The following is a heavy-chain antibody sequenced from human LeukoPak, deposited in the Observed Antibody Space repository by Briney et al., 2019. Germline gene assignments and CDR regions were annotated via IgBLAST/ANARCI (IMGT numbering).Heavy chain of an antibody. CDR1: GGSISSYY. J-gene: IGHJ6*02. V-gene: IGHV4-59*12. CDR3: ARPRNYYYYGMDA. Sequence: SETLSLTCTVSGGSISSYYWSWIRQPPGKGLEWIGYIYYSGSTNYNPSLKSRVTISVDTSKNQFSLKLSSVTAADTAVYYCARPRNYYYYGMDAWGQGTTVTVSS. CDR2: IYYSGST.